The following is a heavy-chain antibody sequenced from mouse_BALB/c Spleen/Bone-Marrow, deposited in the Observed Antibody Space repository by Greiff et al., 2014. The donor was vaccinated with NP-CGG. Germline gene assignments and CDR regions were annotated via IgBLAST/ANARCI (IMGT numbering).Heavy chain of an antibody. CDR1: GYTFTDNW. CDR2: IDTSDSYT. J-gene: IGHJ4*01. D-gene: IGHD2-4*01. Sequence: QVHVKQSGAELGMPGASVKMSCKASGYTFTDNWIYWVKQRPGQGLEWIGAIDTSDSYTNYNQKFMGKASLTVDASSSTAYMQVSSLTSDDSAVYYCAIGGHDFSLGYWGQGTSVTVSS. CDR3: AIGGHDFSLGY. V-gene: IGHV1-69*01.